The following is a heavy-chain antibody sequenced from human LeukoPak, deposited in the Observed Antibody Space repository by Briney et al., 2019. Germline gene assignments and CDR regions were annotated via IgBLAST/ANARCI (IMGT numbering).Heavy chain of an antibody. D-gene: IGHD6-13*01. CDR3: ARALSIAAAYYYGMDV. Sequence: ASVKVSCKASGYTFTSYYMHWVRQAPGQGLEWMGWISAYNGNTNYAQKLQGRVTMTTDTSTSTAYMELRSLRSDDTAVYYCARALSIAAAYYYGMDVWGQGTTVTVSS. CDR1: GYTFTSYY. CDR2: ISAYNGNT. J-gene: IGHJ6*02. V-gene: IGHV1-18*04.